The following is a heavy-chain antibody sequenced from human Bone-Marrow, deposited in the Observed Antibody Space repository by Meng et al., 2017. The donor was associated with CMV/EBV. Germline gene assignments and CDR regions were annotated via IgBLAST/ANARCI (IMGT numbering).Heavy chain of an antibody. Sequence: SLKISCAASGFTFDDFAMHWVRQAPGKGLEWVSGISWNSGSIDYADSVKGRFTISRDNATNTLYLQMNSLRAEDTAVYYCARVGGIREFDYWGQGTLVTVSS. J-gene: IGHJ4*02. CDR1: GFTFDDFA. CDR2: ISWNSGSI. D-gene: IGHD6-13*01. CDR3: ARVGGIREFDY. V-gene: IGHV3-9*01.